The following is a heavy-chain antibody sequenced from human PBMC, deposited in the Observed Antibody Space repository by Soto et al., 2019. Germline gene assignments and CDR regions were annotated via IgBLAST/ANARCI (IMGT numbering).Heavy chain of an antibody. CDR1: GFTFSSCA. J-gene: IGHJ1*01. V-gene: IGHV3-23*01. CDR2: ISGSGDST. Sequence: PGGSLRLSCAASGFTFSSCAMSWVRQAPGKGLEWVSGISGSGDSTYYADSVKGRFTISRDNSKNTLYLQMNSLRAEDTAVYYCAKGVPGIAVAGTGYFQHWGQGTLVTVSS. D-gene: IGHD6-19*01. CDR3: AKGVPGIAVAGTGYFQH.